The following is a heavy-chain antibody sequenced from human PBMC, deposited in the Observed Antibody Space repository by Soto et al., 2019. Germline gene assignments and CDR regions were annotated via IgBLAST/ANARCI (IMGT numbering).Heavy chain of an antibody. CDR1: GGSISSYY. V-gene: IGHV4-59*12. CDR3: AREGSGQLNDGKIDY. D-gene: IGHD1-1*01. J-gene: IGHJ4*02. Sequence: SETLSLTCTVSGGSISSYYWSWIRQPPGKGLEWIGYIYYSGSTNYNPSLKSRVTISVDKSKNQFSLKLSSVTAADTAVYYCAREGSGQLNDGKIDYWGQGTLVTVSS. CDR2: IYYSGST.